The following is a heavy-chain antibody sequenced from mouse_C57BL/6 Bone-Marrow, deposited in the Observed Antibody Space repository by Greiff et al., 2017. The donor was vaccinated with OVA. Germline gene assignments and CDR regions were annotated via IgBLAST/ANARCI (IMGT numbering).Heavy chain of an antibody. D-gene: IGHD2-3*01. CDR1: GYAFSSSW. V-gene: IGHV1-82*01. CDR2: IYPGDGDT. CDR3: AKYDGYYVGFAY. J-gene: IGHJ3*01. Sequence: VQLKESGPELVKPGASVKISCKASGYAFSSSWMNWVKQRPGKGLEWIGRIYPGDGDTNYNGKFKGKATLTADKSSSTAYMQLSSLTSEDSAVYFCAKYDGYYVGFAYWGQGTLVTVSA.